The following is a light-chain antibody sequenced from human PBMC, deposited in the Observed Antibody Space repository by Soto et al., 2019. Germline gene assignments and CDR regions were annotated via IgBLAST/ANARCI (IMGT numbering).Light chain of an antibody. Sequence: DIQLTQSPSFLSASVGDRVTITCRARPGISSYFAWYQQKSGKAPKLLIYAASTLQSGVPSRFSGSGSGTEFTLTSSSLQPEDFATCDCQPLNSYSITVGPGTKVDIQ. J-gene: IGKJ3*01. CDR2: AAS. CDR1: PGISSY. CDR3: QPLNSYSIT. V-gene: IGKV1-9*01.